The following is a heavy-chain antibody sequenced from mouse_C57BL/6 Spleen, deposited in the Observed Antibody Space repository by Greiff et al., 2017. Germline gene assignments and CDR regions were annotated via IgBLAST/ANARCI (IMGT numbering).Heavy chain of an antibody. Sequence: VQLQQSGPELVKPGASVKIPCKASGYTFTDYNMDWVKQSHGKSLEWIGDINPNNGGTIYNQKFKGKATLTVDKSSSTAYMELRSLTSEDTAVYYCARPPSFSSGYDWYFDVWGTGTTVTVAS. CDR1: GYTFTDYN. V-gene: IGHV1-18*01. D-gene: IGHD3-2*02. J-gene: IGHJ1*03. CDR2: INPNNGGT. CDR3: ARPPSFSSGYDWYFDV.